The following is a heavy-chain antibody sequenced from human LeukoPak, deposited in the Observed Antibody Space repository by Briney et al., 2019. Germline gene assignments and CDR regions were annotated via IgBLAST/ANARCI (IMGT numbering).Heavy chain of an antibody. D-gene: IGHD4-17*01. V-gene: IGHV3-21*01. Sequence: GGSLRLSCAASGFTFSSYSMNWVRQAPGKGLEWASSISSSSSYIYYADSVKGRFTISRDNAKNSLYLQMNSLRAEDTAVYYCARDRYYGDPPVDYWGQGTLVTVSS. J-gene: IGHJ4*02. CDR2: ISSSSSYI. CDR1: GFTFSSYS. CDR3: ARDRYYGDPPVDY.